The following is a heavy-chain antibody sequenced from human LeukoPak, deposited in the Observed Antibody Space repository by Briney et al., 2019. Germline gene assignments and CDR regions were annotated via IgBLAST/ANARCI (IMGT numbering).Heavy chain of an antibody. CDR2: IYYSGST. J-gene: IGHJ4*02. Sequence: SETLSLTCTVSGGSISSYYWSWIRQPPGKGLEWIGYIYYSGSTNYNPSLKSRVTISVDTSKNQFSLKLSSVTAADTAVYYCARATTEWGSYYFDYWGQGTLVTVSS. CDR1: GGSISSYY. V-gene: IGHV4-59*01. D-gene: IGHD1-26*01. CDR3: ARATTEWGSYYFDY.